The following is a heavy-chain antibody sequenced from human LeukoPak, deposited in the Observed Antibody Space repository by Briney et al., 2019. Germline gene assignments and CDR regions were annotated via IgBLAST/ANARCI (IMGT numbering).Heavy chain of an antibody. CDR1: GGSISSYY. CDR3: ASTRLPLYSSGWYEYFDY. Sequence: SETLSLTCTVSGGSISSYYWSWIRQPPGKGLEWIGYIYYSGSTNYNPSLKSRVTISVDTSKNQFSLKLSSVTAADTAVYYCASTRLPLYSSGWYEYFDYWGQGTLVTVS. V-gene: IGHV4-59*01. J-gene: IGHJ4*02. CDR2: IYYSGST. D-gene: IGHD6-19*01.